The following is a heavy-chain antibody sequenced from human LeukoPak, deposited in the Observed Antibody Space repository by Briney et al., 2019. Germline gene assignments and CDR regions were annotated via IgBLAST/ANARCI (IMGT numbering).Heavy chain of an antibody. V-gene: IGHV3-23*01. CDR2: VTGNGDTT. J-gene: IGHJ4*02. D-gene: IGHD2-8*01. Sequence: GGSLRLSCAASGFTFRNYAMTWVRQAPGKGLEWVSVVTGNGDTTYYADSLKGRFTISRDNSRNTLYLQMDSLRAEDTAVYHCARNAADCTTSACYDSWGQGTLVTVSS. CDR1: GFTFRNYA. CDR3: ARNAADCTTSACYDS.